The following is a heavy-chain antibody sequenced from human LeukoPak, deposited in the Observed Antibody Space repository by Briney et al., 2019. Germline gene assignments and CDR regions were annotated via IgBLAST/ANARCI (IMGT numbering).Heavy chain of an antibody. V-gene: IGHV1-69*06. CDR3: ARHNSGYDLGGNWFDP. J-gene: IGHJ5*02. Sequence: SVKVSCKASGGTFSSYVINWVRQAPGQGLEWMGGIIPIFGTANYAQKFQGRVTITADKSTSTAYMELRSLRSDDTAVYYCARHNSGYDLGGNWFDPWGQGTLVTVSS. D-gene: IGHD5-12*01. CDR2: IIPIFGTA. CDR1: GGTFSSYV.